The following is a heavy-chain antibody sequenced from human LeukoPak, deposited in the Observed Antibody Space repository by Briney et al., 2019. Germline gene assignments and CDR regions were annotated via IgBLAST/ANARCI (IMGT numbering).Heavy chain of an antibody. D-gene: IGHD1-14*01. V-gene: IGHV3-21*01. CDR2: ISGRGDSL. CDR1: GFSFRTYS. Sequence: PGGSLRLSCAASGFSFRTYSMNWVRQAPEKGLEWVSSISGRGDSLFYAGSVKGRFTISIDNTGNSVFLQMSSLRAEDTAVYYCAREIPGEGFDYWGQGTLVTVSS. CDR3: AREIPGEGFDY. J-gene: IGHJ4*02.